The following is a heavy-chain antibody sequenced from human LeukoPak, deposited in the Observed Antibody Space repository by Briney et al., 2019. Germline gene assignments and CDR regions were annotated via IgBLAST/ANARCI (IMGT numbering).Heavy chain of an antibody. CDR2: ISYDGSNK. CDR1: GFTFSSYG. CDR3: AKNKRGYSYGPDAFDI. J-gene: IGHJ3*02. V-gene: IGHV3-30*18. Sequence: GGSLRLSCAASGFTFSSYGMHWVRQAPGKGLEWVAVISYDGSNKYYADSVKGRFTISRDNSKNTLYLQMNSLRAEDTAVYYCAKNKRGYSYGPDAFDIWGQGTMVTVSS. D-gene: IGHD5-18*01.